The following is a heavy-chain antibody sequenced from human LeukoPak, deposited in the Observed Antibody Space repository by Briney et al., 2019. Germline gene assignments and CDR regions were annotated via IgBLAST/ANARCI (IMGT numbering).Heavy chain of an antibody. CDR3: ARDNWNAKYYFDY. Sequence: GGSLRLSCAASGFTFSSYSMNWVRQAPGKGLEWVSSISSSSSYIYYADSVKDRFTISRDNAKNSLYLQMNSLRAEDTAVYYCARDNWNAKYYFDYWGQGTLVTVSS. J-gene: IGHJ4*02. CDR1: GFTFSSYS. V-gene: IGHV3-21*01. CDR2: ISSSSSYI. D-gene: IGHD1-20*01.